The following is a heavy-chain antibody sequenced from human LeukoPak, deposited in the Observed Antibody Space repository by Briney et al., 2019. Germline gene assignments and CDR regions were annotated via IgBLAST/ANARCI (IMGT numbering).Heavy chain of an antibody. CDR3: ARDRGLEPFDY. D-gene: IGHD1-1*01. Sequence: PSETLSLTCTVSGGSISSGDYYWSWIRQPPGKGLEWIGYIYYSGSTYYNPSLKSRVTISVDTSKNQFSLKLSSVTAADTAVYYCARDRGLEPFDYWGQGTLVTVSS. CDR1: GGSISSGDYY. CDR2: IYYSGST. J-gene: IGHJ4*02. V-gene: IGHV4-30-4*08.